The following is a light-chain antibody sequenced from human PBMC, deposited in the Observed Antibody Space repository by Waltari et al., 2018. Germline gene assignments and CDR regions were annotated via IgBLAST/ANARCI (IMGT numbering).Light chain of an antibody. J-gene: IGLJ3*02. Sequence: QSVLTQPPSVSGAPGQRVTISCTVRSPNIGAGYVVPWYQQVPGTAPQLPLYGNSHRPSGVPDRFSGSKSGTSASLAITGLQAEDEADYYCQSYDSSLSGWVFGGGTKLTVL. CDR2: GNS. CDR1: SPNIGAGYV. CDR3: QSYDSSLSGWV. V-gene: IGLV1-40*01.